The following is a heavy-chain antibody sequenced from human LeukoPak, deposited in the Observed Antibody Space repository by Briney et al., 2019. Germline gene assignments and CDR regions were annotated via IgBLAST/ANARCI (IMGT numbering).Heavy chain of an antibody. CDR2: MNPNSGNT. D-gene: IGHD3-9*01. V-gene: IGHV1-8*01. Sequence: ASVKVSCKASGYTFTSYDINWVRQATGQGLEWMGWMNPNSGNTGYAQKFQGRVTITRNTSISTAYMELSSPRSEDTAVYYCARGQLRYFDWLPSAWGQGTLVTVSS. CDR1: GYTFTSYD. J-gene: IGHJ4*02. CDR3: ARGQLRYFDWLPSA.